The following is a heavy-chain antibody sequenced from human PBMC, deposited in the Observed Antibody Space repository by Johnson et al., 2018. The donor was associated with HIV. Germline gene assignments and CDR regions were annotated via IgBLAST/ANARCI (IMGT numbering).Heavy chain of an antibody. CDR3: AREKEMTRLGAFDV. CDR1: GFTFSHYW. Sequence: VQLVESGGGLVQPGGSLTLSCAASGFTFSHYWMHWVRQAPGKGLVWVSRMNSDGSSTTDADSVKGRFTISRDNAKNTLYLQMKTLRAEDTAIYYCAREKEMTRLGAFDVWGQGTVVTVSS. D-gene: IGHD3-16*01. J-gene: IGHJ3*01. V-gene: IGHV3-74*03. CDR2: MNSDGSST.